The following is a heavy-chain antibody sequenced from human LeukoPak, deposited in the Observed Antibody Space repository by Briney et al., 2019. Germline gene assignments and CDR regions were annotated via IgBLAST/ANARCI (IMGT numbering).Heavy chain of an antibody. CDR2: SSGSGSST. CDR3: AKEVGYDLLYNLFDP. J-gene: IGHJ5*02. CDR1: GFAFNNFA. V-gene: IGHV3-23*01. Sequence: GGSLRLSCAASGFAFNNFATTWARQAPGKGLEWVSTSSGSGSSTYYGDSVKGRFTISRDNSKNTLYLQMNSLRAEDTAVYFCAKEVGYDLLYNLFDPWGQGTLVTVSS. D-gene: IGHD5-12*01.